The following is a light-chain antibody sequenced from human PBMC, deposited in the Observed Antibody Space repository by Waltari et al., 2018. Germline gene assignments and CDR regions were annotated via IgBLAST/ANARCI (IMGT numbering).Light chain of an antibody. CDR3: CSYAGSITFWV. Sequence: SALTQPRSVSGSPGQSVTISCTGTSSDVGGYNYVSWYQHHPGKAPKLIIYDVTKRPSGVPDRFSASKSDNTASLTISGLQAEDEADDYCCSYAGSITFWVFGGGTKLTVL. CDR2: DVT. J-gene: IGLJ3*02. CDR1: SSDVGGYNY. V-gene: IGLV2-11*01.